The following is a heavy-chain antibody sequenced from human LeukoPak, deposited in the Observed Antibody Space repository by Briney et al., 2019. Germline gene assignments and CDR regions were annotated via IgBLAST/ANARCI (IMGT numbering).Heavy chain of an antibody. D-gene: IGHD2-15*01. Sequence: PSETLSLTCAVYGGSFSGYYWSWIRQPPGKGLEWIGEINHSGSTNYNPSLKSRVTISVDTSKNQFSLKLSSVTAADTAVYYCARADCSGGSCYSDALDIWGQGTMVTVSS. CDR1: GGSFSGYY. J-gene: IGHJ3*02. V-gene: IGHV4-34*01. CDR3: ARADCSGGSCYSDALDI. CDR2: INHSGST.